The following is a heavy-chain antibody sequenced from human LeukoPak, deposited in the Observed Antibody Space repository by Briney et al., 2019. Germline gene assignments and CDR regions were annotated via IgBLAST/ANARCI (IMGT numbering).Heavy chain of an antibody. D-gene: IGHD6-13*01. CDR1: GYSIRSGYH. CDR2: IYQSGST. J-gene: IGHJ5*02. CDR3: ARGRTYSSSWYRYNWFDP. V-gene: IGHV4-38-2*02. Sequence: SETLSLTCSVSGYSIRSGYHWAWIRQSPGKGLEWIGSIYQSGSTYDNPSLKSRVTISVDTSKNQFSLKLSSVTAADTAVYYCARGRTYSSSWYRYNWFDPWGQGTLVTVSS.